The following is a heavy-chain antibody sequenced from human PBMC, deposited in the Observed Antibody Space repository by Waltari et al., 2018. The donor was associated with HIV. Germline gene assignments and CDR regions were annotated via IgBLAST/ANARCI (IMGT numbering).Heavy chain of an antibody. CDR2: IYYSGST. CDR1: GGSISSSIYY. V-gene: IGHV4-39*01. CDR3: ARHERYNWNEINWFDP. D-gene: IGHD1-20*01. Sequence: QLQLQESGPGLGKPSEPLSLTCTVSGGSISSSIYYWGWIRQPTGKGLGGIGSIYYSGSTYYNPSLKIRVTISVDTSKNQFSLKLSSVTAADTAVYYCARHERYNWNEINWFDPWGQGTLVTVSS. J-gene: IGHJ5*02.